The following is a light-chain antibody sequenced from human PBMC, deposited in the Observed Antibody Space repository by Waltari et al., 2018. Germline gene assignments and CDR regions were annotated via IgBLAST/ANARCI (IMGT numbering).Light chain of an antibody. CDR1: SCSVSTTHH. J-gene: IGLJ3*02. CDR3: VLYMGSDISL. CDR2: NPK. V-gene: IGLV8-61*01. Sequence: QTVVTQEPSCSVSPGGTVTLTWGLSSCSVSTTHHPTSYQQTPGQPPRTLIYNPKTPSSGVPDRFSGSILGNKAALTITGAQADADSDYYCVLYMGSDISLFGGGTKLTVL.